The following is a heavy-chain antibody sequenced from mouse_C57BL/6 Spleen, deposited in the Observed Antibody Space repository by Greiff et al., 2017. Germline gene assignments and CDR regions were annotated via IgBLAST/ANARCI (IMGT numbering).Heavy chain of an antibody. D-gene: IGHD2-12*01. V-gene: IGHV14-4*01. CDR1: GFNIKDDY. CDR2: IDPENGDT. Sequence: EVQLQESGAELVRPGASVKLSCTASGFNIKDDYMHWVKQRPEQGLEWIGWIDPENGDTEYASKFQGKATITADTSSNTAYLQLSSLTSEDTAVYYCTTLYDAVYFDYWGQGTTLTVSS. CDR3: TTLYDAVYFDY. J-gene: IGHJ2*01.